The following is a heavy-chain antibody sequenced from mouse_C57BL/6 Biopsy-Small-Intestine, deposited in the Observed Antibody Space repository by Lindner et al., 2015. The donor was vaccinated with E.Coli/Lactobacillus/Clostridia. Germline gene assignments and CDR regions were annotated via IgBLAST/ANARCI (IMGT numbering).Heavy chain of an antibody. J-gene: IGHJ4*01. Sequence: VQLQESGAEFVKPGASVKMSCKASGYTFTSYWITWVKQRPGQGLEWIGDIYPGSGSTNYNEKFKSKATLTVDTSSSTAYMQLSSLTSEDSAVYYCASQQLRLRAMDYWGQGTSVTVSS. D-gene: IGHD3-2*02. CDR1: GYTFTSYW. CDR3: ASQQLRLRAMDY. CDR2: IYPGSGST. V-gene: IGHV1-55*01.